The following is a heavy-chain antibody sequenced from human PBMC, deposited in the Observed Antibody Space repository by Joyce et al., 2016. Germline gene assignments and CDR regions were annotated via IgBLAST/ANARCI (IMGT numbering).Heavy chain of an antibody. CDR3: ARALGWDSNSCHDY. CDR1: GFTFGNYG. J-gene: IGHJ4*02. V-gene: IGHV3-30*03. CDR2: ISYDGSNK. D-gene: IGHD6-13*01. Sequence: VQLVESGGGVVQPGRSLRLSCAASGFTFGNYGMHWVRQAPGKGLEWVAVISYDGSNKYYVDSVKGRFTISRDNSKNALYLQMNSLRPEDTAVYYCARALGWDSNSCHDYWGQGTLVTVSS.